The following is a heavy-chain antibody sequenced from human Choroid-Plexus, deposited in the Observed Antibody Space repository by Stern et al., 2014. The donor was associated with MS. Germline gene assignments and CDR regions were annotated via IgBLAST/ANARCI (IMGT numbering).Heavy chain of an antibody. J-gene: IGHJ5*02. V-gene: IGHV3-21*01. CDR2: ISSGSTHI. D-gene: IGHD1-14*01. CDR3: ARANRTGSIYDGQIDH. Sequence: EVQLVESGGGLVKPGGSLRLSCAASGFTFNTYSMNWVRQAPGKGLEWVSSISSGSTHIYYTEPVKGLFTVYRDNAKRSLYLQINSLKVEDTAVYFCARANRTGSIYDGQIDHWGQGTPVTVSS. CDR1: GFTFNTYS.